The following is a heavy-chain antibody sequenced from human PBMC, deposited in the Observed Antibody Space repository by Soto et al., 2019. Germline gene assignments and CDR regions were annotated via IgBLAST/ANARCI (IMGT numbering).Heavy chain of an antibody. CDR1: GYTFTDYG. Sequence: ASVKVSCKASGYTFTDYGISWVRQAPGQGLEWMGWMNANSGNIGYAQKFQGRVTMTRNTSISTAYMELSSLRSEDTAVYYCARASREVVAATTYYYYYMDVWGKGTTVTVSS. CDR2: MNANSGNI. J-gene: IGHJ6*03. D-gene: IGHD2-15*01. CDR3: ARASREVVAATTYYYYYMDV. V-gene: IGHV1-8*02.